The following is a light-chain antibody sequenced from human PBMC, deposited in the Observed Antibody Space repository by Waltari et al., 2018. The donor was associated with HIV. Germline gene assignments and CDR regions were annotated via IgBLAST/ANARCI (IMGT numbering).Light chain of an antibody. CDR1: KLGDKY. Sequence: SYELTQPPSMSVSPGQTASITCSGDKLGDKYVCWYQQKPGQSPVLVIYQNKKRPAWSPERFSGSNSGNTGTLAISGTQAVDEADYYCQAWDSSTRGLFGGGTKLTVL. V-gene: IGLV3-1*01. CDR3: QAWDSSTRGL. CDR2: QNK. J-gene: IGLJ2*01.